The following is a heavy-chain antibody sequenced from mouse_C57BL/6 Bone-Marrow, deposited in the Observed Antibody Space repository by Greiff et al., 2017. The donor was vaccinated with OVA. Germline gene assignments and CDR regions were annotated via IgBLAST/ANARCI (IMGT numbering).Heavy chain of an antibody. V-gene: IGHV5-4*01. CDR3: ADGYPWFAY. J-gene: IGHJ3*01. CDR2: ISDGGSYT. D-gene: IGHD2-3*01. Sequence: VQLVESGGGLVKPGGSLKLSCAASGFTFSSYAMSWVRQTPEKRLEWVATISDGGSYTYYPDNVKGRFTISRDNAKNNLYLQMSHLKSEDTAMYYCADGYPWFAYWGKGTLVTVSA. CDR1: GFTFSSYA.